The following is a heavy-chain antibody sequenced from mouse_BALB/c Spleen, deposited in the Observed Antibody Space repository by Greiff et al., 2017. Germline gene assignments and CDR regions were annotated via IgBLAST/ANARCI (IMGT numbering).Heavy chain of an antibody. V-gene: IGHV1-63*02. D-gene: IGHD1-2*01. CDR3: ARNYGYVWYFDV. CDR1: GYTFTNYW. CDR2: IYPGGGYT. J-gene: IGHJ1*01. Sequence: QVQLQQSGAELVRPGTSVKISCKASGYTFTNYWLGWVKQRPGHGLEWIGDIYPGGGYTNYNEKFKGKATLTADTSSSTAYMQLSSQTSEDSAVYFCARNYGYVWYFDVWGAGTTVTVSS.